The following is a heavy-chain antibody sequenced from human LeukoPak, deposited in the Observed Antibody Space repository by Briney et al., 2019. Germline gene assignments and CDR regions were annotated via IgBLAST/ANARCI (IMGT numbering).Heavy chain of an antibody. D-gene: IGHD3-10*01. CDR1: GYTFTGYY. V-gene: IGHV1-2*02. CDR3: ARNRFGAYYYYYMDV. J-gene: IGHJ6*03. CDR2: INPNSGGT. Sequence: GASVKVSCKASGYTFTGYYMHWVRQAPGQGLEWMGWINPNSGGTNYAQKFQGRVTMTRDTSISTAYMELSRLRSDDTAVYYCARNRFGAYYYYYMDVWGKGTTVTISS.